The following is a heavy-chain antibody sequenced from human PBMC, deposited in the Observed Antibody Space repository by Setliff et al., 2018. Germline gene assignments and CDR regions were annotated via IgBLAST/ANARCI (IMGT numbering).Heavy chain of an antibody. CDR1: GGSISSSSYY. V-gene: IGHV4-39*07. J-gene: IGHJ5*02. D-gene: IGHD3-3*01. Sequence: SETLSLTCTVSGGSISSSSYYWGWIRQPPGKGLEWIGSIYYSGSTYYNPSLKSRVTISVDTSKNQFSLKLSSVTAADTAVYYCARGGIGFSEIAIFGVALYWFDPWGQGTLVTVSS. CDR2: IYYSGST. CDR3: ARGGIGFSEIAIFGVALYWFDP.